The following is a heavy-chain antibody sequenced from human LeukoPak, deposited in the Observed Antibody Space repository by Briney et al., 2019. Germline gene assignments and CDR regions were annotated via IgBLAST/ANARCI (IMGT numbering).Heavy chain of an antibody. CDR3: ARDPANTVTTVYYYYMDV. J-gene: IGHJ6*03. Sequence: WASVKVSCKASGYTFTGYYMHWVRQPPGQGLEWMGWINPNSGGTNYAQKFQGRVTMTRDTSISTAYMELSRLRSDDTAVYYCARDPANTVTTVYYYYMDVWGKGTTVTVSS. CDR2: INPNSGGT. D-gene: IGHD4-11*01. CDR1: GYTFTGYY. V-gene: IGHV1-2*02.